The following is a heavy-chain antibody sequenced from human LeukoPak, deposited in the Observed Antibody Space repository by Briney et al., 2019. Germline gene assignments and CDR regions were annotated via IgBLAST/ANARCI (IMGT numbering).Heavy chain of an antibody. D-gene: IGHD5-24*01. CDR3: ARETDRDYYFDY. Sequence: GGSLRLSCATSGFTFSDYFMSWIRQAPGRGLEWVSYISSSGSTIYYADSVKGRFTISRDNAKNSLYLQMNSLRAEDTAVYYCARETDRDYYFDYWGQGTLVTVSS. CDR2: ISSSGSTI. CDR1: GFTFSDYF. J-gene: IGHJ4*02. V-gene: IGHV3-11*04.